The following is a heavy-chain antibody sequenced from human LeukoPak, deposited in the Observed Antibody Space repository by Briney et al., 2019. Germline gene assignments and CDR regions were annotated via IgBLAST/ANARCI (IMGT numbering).Heavy chain of an antibody. Sequence: ASVKVSCKASGYTFTGYYMHWVRQAPGQGLEWMGWINPNSGGTNYAQKFQGRVTMTRDTSISTAYMELSSLRSEDTAVYYCARADPFYGSGSYAGSWFDPWGQGTLVTVSS. CDR3: ARADPFYGSGSYAGSWFDP. V-gene: IGHV1-2*02. D-gene: IGHD3-10*01. CDR2: INPNSGGT. CDR1: GYTFTGYY. J-gene: IGHJ5*02.